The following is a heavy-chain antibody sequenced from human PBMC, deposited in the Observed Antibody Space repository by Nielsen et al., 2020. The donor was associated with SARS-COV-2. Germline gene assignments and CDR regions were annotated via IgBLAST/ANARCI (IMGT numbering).Heavy chain of an antibody. D-gene: IGHD6-19*01. CDR3: ARDKEQWLDGYYYYGMDV. J-gene: IGHJ6*02. V-gene: IGHV1-69*01. Sequence: WVRQAPGQGLEWMGGIIPIFGTANYAQKFQGRVTITADESTSTAYMELSSLRSEDTAVYYCARDKEQWLDGYYYYGMDVWGQGTTVTRLL. CDR2: IIPIFGTA.